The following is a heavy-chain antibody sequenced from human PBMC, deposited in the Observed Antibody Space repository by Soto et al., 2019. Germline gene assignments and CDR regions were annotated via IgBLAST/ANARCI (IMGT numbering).Heavy chain of an antibody. D-gene: IGHD6-6*01. Sequence: ASVKVSCKASGYTFTSYGISWVQQAPGQGLEWMGWISAYNGNTNYAQKLQGRVTVTTDTSTSTAYMELRSLRSDDTAVYYCARRIIYSSSSFWFDPWGQGTRVTVSS. CDR3: ARRIIYSSSSFWFDP. CDR2: ISAYNGNT. CDR1: GYTFTSYG. V-gene: IGHV1-18*01. J-gene: IGHJ5*02.